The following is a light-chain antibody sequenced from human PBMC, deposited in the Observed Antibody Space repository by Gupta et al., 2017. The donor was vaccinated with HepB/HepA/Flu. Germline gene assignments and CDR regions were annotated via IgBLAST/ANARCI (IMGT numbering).Light chain of an antibody. CDR3: QQRSNWPLT. V-gene: IGKV3-11*01. CDR1: QSVSSY. Sequence: EIVLTQSPATLSLSHGERATLSCSASQSVSSYLAWYQQKPGQAPRLLIYDASNRATGIPARFSGSGSGTDFTLTISSLEPEDFAVYYCQQRSNWPLTFGGGTKVEIE. J-gene: IGKJ4*01. CDR2: DAS.